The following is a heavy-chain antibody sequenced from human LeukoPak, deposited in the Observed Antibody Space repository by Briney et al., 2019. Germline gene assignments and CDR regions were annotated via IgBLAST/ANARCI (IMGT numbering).Heavy chain of an antibody. Sequence: ASVKVSCKASGYTFISYGISWVRQAPGQGLEWMGWGSAYADDTNYAQKFQGRVTMTRDTSISTAYMELSRLRCDDTAVYYCAXXXXXYSXXXWGQGTLVTVSS. J-gene: IGHJ4*02. V-gene: IGHV1-18*01. CDR2: GSAYADDT. CDR3: AXXXXXYSXXX. D-gene: IGHD2-21*01. CDR1: GYTFISYG.